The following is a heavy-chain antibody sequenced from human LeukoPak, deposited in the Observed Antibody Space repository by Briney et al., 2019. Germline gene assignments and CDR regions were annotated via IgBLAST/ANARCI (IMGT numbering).Heavy chain of an antibody. CDR3: ARESGYHGSGFDP. J-gene: IGHJ5*02. CDR2: VKSDGSST. V-gene: IGHV3-74*01. CDR1: GFTFSSYW. Sequence: PGGSLRLSCAASGFTFSSYWMHWVRQGPGKGLVWVSRVKSDGSSTSYADSVKDRFTISRDNAKNTLYLQMNSLRDEDTAVYYCARESGYHGSGFDPWGQGTLVTVSS. D-gene: IGHD3-10*01.